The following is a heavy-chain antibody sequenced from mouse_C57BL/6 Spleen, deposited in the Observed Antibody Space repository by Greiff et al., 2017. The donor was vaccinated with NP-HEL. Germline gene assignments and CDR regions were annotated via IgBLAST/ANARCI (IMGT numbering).Heavy chain of an antibody. CDR2: IRNKANNHAT. Sequence: DVKLQESGGGLVQPGGSMKLSCAASGFTFSDAWMDWVRQSPEKGLEWVAEIRNKANNHATYYAESVKGRFTISRDDSKSSVYLQMNSLRAEDTGIYYCTRRGRWFSFDYAMDYWGQGTSVTVSS. CDR3: TRRGRWFSFDYAMDY. V-gene: IGHV6-6*01. D-gene: IGHD2-3*01. CDR1: GFTFSDAW. J-gene: IGHJ4*01.